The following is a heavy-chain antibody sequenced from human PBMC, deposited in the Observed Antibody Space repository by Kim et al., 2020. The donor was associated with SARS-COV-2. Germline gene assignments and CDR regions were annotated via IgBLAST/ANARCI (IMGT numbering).Heavy chain of an antibody. Sequence: SETLSLTCTVSGGSISSYYWSWIRQPPGKGLEWIGYIYYSGSTNYNPSLKSRVTISVDTSKNQFSLKLSSVTAADTAVYYCARDPGDGNFDYWGQGTLVTVSS. J-gene: IGHJ4*02. V-gene: IGHV4-59*01. D-gene: IGHD1-26*01. CDR2: IYYSGST. CDR3: ARDPGDGNFDY. CDR1: GGSISSYY.